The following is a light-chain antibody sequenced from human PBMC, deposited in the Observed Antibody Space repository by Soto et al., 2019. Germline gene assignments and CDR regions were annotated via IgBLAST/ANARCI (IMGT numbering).Light chain of an antibody. V-gene: IGLV4-69*01. Sequence: QLVLTQSPSASASLGASVKFTCTLSSGHSSYAIAWHQQQPEKGPRYLMKLNSDGSHSKGDAIPDRFSGSSSGAERYLTISSLQSEDEADYYCQTWGTGIHVFGTGTKLTVL. CDR3: QTWGTGIHV. J-gene: IGLJ1*01. CDR1: SGHSSYA. CDR2: LNSDGSH.